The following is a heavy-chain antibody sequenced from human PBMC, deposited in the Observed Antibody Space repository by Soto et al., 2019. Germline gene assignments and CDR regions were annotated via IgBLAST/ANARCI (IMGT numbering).Heavy chain of an antibody. J-gene: IGHJ3*02. CDR1: GYTFTIYG. D-gene: IGHD3-22*01. CDR2: MNPNSVNT. Sequence: ASVKVSCKASGYTFTIYGINWVRQATGQGLEWMGWMNPNSVNTGYAQKFPGRVTMTRNTCINTAYMELSRLRSEDTAVYYCAREDSSGYGAFDISRQGTMVTVPS. CDR3: AREDSSGYGAFDI. V-gene: IGHV1-8*02.